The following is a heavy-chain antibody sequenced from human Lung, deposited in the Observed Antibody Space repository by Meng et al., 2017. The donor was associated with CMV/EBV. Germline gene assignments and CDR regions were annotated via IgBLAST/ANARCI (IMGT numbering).Heavy chain of an antibody. CDR3: ARHGSGSYFYGMDV. J-gene: IGHJ6*02. CDR2: IYYSGST. D-gene: IGHD3-10*01. V-gene: IGHV4-59*01. Sequence: SETLSLTCTVSGGSISSYYWSWIRQPPGKGLEDIGYIYYSGSTSYNPSLKSRVTISVDTSKNQFSLKLSSVTAADTAVYYCARHGSGSYFYGMDVWGQGTRVTVSS. CDR1: GGSISSYY.